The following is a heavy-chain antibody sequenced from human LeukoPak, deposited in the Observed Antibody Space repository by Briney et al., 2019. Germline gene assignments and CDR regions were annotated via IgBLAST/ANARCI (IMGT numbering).Heavy chain of an antibody. Sequence: PSETLSLTCTVSGGSISSYYWSWIRQPPGKGLEWIGYIYYSGSTNYNPSLKSRVTISVDTSKNQFSLKLSSVTAADTDVYYCATTGKHYYGSGSYFRTYAFDIWGQGTMVTVSS. CDR3: ATTGKHYYGSGSYFRTYAFDI. J-gene: IGHJ3*02. D-gene: IGHD3-10*01. V-gene: IGHV4-59*08. CDR1: GGSISSYY. CDR2: IYYSGST.